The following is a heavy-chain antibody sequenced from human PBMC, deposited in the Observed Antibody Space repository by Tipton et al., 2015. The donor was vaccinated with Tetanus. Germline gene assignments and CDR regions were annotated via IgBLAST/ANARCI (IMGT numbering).Heavy chain of an antibody. CDR3: ARAHYDFWSSDSYYYGMDV. D-gene: IGHD3-3*01. Sequence: TLSLTCTVSGGSSSSFYWSWIRKPPGKGLEWIGYINYSGSSYYSPSLKSRVSISVDGSNNQFSLDLNSVTAADTAVYYCARAHYDFWSSDSYYYGMDVWGQGTTVTVSS. CDR2: INYSGSS. J-gene: IGHJ6*02. CDR1: GGSSSSFY. V-gene: IGHV4-59*12.